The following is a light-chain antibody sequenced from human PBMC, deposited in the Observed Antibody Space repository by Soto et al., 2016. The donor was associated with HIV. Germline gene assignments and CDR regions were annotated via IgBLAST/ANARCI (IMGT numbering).Light chain of an antibody. V-gene: IGKV1-5*03. CDR2: KAS. CDR1: QSVSSW. Sequence: DIQMTQSPSTLSASVGDRVTITCRASQSVSSWLAWYQQKPGKAPKLLIYKASSLESGVPSRFSGSGSGTEFTLTISSLQPDDFATYYCQQYHTSYTFGQGTKVEVK. CDR3: QQYHTSYT. J-gene: IGKJ1*01.